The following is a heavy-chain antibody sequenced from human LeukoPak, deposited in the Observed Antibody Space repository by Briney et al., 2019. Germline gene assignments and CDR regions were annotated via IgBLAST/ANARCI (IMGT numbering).Heavy chain of an antibody. CDR2: IKEDGSVK. Sequence: GGSLRLSCTASGFIFSSHWMTWVRQSPGKGLEWVANIKEDGSVKYYVDSVKGRFTISRDNSKNTPYLQMNSLRAEDTAVYYCAKDQAYYDFWSGYYFTTILDYWGQGTLVTVSS. CDR1: GFIFSSHW. CDR3: AKDQAYYDFWSGYYFTTILDY. D-gene: IGHD3-3*01. J-gene: IGHJ4*02. V-gene: IGHV3-7*03.